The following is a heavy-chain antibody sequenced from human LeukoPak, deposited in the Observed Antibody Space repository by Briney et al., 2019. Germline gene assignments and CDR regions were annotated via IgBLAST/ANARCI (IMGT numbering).Heavy chain of an antibody. V-gene: IGHV1-46*01. CDR3: ARDGSGSTSFDAFDI. D-gene: IGHD1-26*01. J-gene: IGHJ3*02. Sequence: ASVKVSCKASGYTFTSYYMHWVRQAPGQGLEWMGIINPSGGSTSYAQKFQGRVTMTRDTSTSTVYMELSSLRSEDTAVYYCARDGSGSTSFDAFDIWGQGTMVTVSS. CDR2: INPSGGST. CDR1: GYTFTSYY.